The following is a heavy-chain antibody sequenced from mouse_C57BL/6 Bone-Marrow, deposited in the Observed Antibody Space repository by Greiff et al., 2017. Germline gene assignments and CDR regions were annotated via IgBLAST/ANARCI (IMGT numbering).Heavy chain of an antibody. Sequence: QVQLQQPGAELVKPGASVKLSCKASGYTFTSYWMPWVKQRPGQGLEWIGMIHPNSGSTNYNEKFKSKATLTVDKSSSTAYMQLSSLTSEDSAVYYCASLYYYCYFDYWGQGTTLTVSS. D-gene: IGHD2-4*01. CDR2: IHPNSGST. CDR3: ASLYYYCYFDY. V-gene: IGHV1-64*01. CDR1: GYTFTSYW. J-gene: IGHJ2*01.